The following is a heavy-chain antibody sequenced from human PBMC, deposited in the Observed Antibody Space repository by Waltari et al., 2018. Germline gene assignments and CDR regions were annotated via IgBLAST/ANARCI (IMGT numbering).Heavy chain of an antibody. CDR3: AREYSYYDFWSGLNGMDV. V-gene: IGHV1-18*01. CDR1: GYTFTSYG. D-gene: IGHD3-3*01. J-gene: IGHJ6*02. Sequence: QVQLVQSGAEVKKPGASVKVSCKASGYTFTSYGISWVRQAPGQGLEWMGWSSAYNGNTNYAQKLQGRVTMTTDTSTSTAYMELRSLRSDDTAVYYCAREYSYYDFWSGLNGMDVWGQGTTVTVSS. CDR2: SSAYNGNT.